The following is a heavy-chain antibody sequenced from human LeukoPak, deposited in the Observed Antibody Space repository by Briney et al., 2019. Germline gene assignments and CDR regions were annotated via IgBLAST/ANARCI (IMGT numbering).Heavy chain of an antibody. CDR2: ISAYNGNT. V-gene: IGHV1-18*01. CDR3: ARSYCSGGSCYSSDS. Sequence: ASVKVSCKASGYTFTGYGISLVRQAPGQGLEWMGWISAYNGNTNYAQKLQGRVTMTTDTSTSTAYMELRSLRSDDTAVYYCARSYCSGGSCYSSDSWGQGTLVTVSS. D-gene: IGHD2-15*01. J-gene: IGHJ4*02. CDR1: GYTFTGYG.